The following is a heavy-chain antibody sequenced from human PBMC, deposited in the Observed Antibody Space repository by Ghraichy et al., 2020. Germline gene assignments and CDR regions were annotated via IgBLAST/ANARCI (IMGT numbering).Heavy chain of an antibody. V-gene: IGHV3-11*06. D-gene: IGHD3-3*01. Sequence: LSLTCAASGFTFSDYYMSWIRQAPGKGLEWVSYISSSSSYTNYADSVKGRFTISRDNAKNSLYLQMNSLRAEDTAVYYCASFMEGDVWGQGTTVTVSS. CDR1: GFTFSDYY. CDR2: ISSSSSYT. J-gene: IGHJ6*02. CDR3: ASFMEGDV.